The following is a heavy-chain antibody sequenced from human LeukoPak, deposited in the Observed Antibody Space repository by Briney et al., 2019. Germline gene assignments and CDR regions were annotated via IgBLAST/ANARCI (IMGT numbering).Heavy chain of an antibody. D-gene: IGHD2-2*01. J-gene: IGHJ4*02. Sequence: SETLSLTCGVSGGSFRSYYWNWLRQPPGKGLEWIGEINHSGSTNYNPSLKSRVTMSVDTSKKQFSLKLSSVTAADTAVYYCASQHCTSTTCYAYFDYWGQGTLVTVSS. CDR2: INHSGST. CDR1: GGSFRSYY. CDR3: ASQHCTSTTCYAYFDY. V-gene: IGHV4-34*01.